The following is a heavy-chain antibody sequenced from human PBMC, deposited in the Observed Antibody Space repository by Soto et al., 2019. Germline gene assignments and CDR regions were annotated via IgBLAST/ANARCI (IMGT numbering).Heavy chain of an antibody. CDR1: GFTFSSYA. D-gene: IGHD4-17*01. CDR2: ISGSGGST. CDR3: AKVDYGDYLRLPAYWYFDL. Sequence: EVQLLESGGGLVQPGGSLRLSCAASGFTFSSYAMSWVRQAPGKGLEWVSAISGSGGSTYYADSVKGRFTISRDNSKNTLYLQMNSLRAEDTAVYYCAKVDYGDYLRLPAYWYFDLWGRGTLVTVSS. J-gene: IGHJ2*01. V-gene: IGHV3-23*01.